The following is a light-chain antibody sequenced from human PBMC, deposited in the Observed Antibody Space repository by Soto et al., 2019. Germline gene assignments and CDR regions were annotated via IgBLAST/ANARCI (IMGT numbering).Light chain of an antibody. Sequence: DIQMTQYPFPLSASVGDRVNITCRASQTISTYLNWYQHRPGKVPKLLIYGSSTLQSGVPSRFSGSGSGTEFTLTISSLQPEDFATYYCQQSFSTPTFGQGTRLEI. J-gene: IGKJ5*01. CDR1: QTISTY. V-gene: IGKV1-39*01. CDR3: QQSFSTPT. CDR2: GSS.